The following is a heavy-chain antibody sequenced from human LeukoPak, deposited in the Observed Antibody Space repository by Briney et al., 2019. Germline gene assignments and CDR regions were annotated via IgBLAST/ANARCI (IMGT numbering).Heavy chain of an antibody. CDR3: ARDHSETSGYHYLPLGS. CDR1: GFSFSNYA. CDR2: LTGSGIST. D-gene: IGHD3-22*01. Sequence: GRSLRLSCVASGFSFSNYAMTWVRQAPGKGLEWVSTLTGSGISTYYARSVKSRFTISRDNSKNTLYLQMNSLTVEDTAVYFCARDHSETSGYHYLPLGSWGQGTLVTVSS. V-gene: IGHV3-23*01. J-gene: IGHJ5*02.